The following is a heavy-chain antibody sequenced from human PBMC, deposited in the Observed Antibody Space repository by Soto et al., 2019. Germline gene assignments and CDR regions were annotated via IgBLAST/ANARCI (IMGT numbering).Heavy chain of an antibody. J-gene: IGHJ4*02. CDR1: GFTFSSYA. D-gene: IGHD3-10*01. Sequence: PGGSLRLSCAASGFTFSSYAMSWVRQAPGKGLEWVSAISGSGGSTYYADSVKGRFTISRDNSKNTLYLQMNSLRAEDTAVYYCAKDGVNPWFGELIIYYFDYWGQGTLVTVSS. V-gene: IGHV3-23*01. CDR2: ISGSGGST. CDR3: AKDGVNPWFGELIIYYFDY.